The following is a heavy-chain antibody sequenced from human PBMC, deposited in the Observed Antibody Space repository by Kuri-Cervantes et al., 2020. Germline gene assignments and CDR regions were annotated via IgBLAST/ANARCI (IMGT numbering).Heavy chain of an antibody. Sequence: GESLKISCKGSGYSFTSYWIGWVRQMPGKGLEWMGIIYPGDSDTRYSPSFQGQVTISADKSISTAYLQWSSLKASDTAMYYCARQRGLRLLEWLLWGAFDIWGQGTMVTVSS. CDR1: GYSFTSYW. D-gene: IGHD3-3*01. CDR2: IYPGDSDT. V-gene: IGHV5-51*01. J-gene: IGHJ3*02. CDR3: ARQRGLRLLEWLLWGAFDI.